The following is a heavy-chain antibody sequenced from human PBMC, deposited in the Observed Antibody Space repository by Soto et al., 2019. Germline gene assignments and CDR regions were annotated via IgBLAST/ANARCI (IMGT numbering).Heavy chain of an antibody. J-gene: IGHJ6*02. D-gene: IGHD6-6*01. CDR1: GGTFSSYA. CDR2: IIPIFGTA. CDR3: ASVRASKHYYYGMDV. V-gene: IGHV1-69*13. Sequence: ASVNVSCKASGGTFSSYAISWVRQAPGQGLEWMGGIIPIFGTANYAQKFQGRVTITADESTSTAYMELSSLRSEDTAVYYCASVRASKHYYYGMDVWGQGTTVTVSS.